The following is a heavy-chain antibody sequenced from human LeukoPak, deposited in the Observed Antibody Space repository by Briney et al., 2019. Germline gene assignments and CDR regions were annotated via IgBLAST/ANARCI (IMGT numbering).Heavy chain of an antibody. J-gene: IGHJ3*02. D-gene: IGHD3-10*01. CDR2: MNPNSGNT. CDR3: ARGHYYGSGSYYNGDAFDI. CDR1: GYTFTSYD. V-gene: IGHV1-8*01. Sequence: ASVKVSCEASGYTFTSYDINWVRQATGQGLEWMGWMNPNSGNTGYAQKFQGRVTMTRNTSISTAYMELSSLRSEDTAVYYCARGHYYGSGSYYNGDAFDIWGQGTMVTVSS.